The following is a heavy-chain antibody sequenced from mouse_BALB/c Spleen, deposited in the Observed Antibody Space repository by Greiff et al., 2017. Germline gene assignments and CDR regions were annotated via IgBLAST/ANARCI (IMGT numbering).Heavy chain of an antibody. V-gene: IGHV1-4*02. CDR3: ARSTIYYGNPFAY. CDR2: INPSSGYT. Sequence: VQLQQSGAELAKPGASVKMSCKASGYTFTSYWMHWVQQRPGQGLEWIGYINPSSGYTEYNQKFKDKTTLTADKSSSTAYMQLSSLTSEDSAVYYCARSTIYYGNPFAYWGQGTLVTVSA. J-gene: IGHJ3*01. D-gene: IGHD2-1*01. CDR1: GYTFTSYW.